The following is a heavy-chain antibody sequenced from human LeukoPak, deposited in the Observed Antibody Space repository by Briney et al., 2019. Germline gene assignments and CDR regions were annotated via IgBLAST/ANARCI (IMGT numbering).Heavy chain of an antibody. CDR1: GGSISSYY. D-gene: IGHD1-14*01. J-gene: IGHJ5*02. Sequence: SETLSLTCTVSGGSISSYYWSWIRQPPGKGLEWIGEINHSGSTNYNPSLKSRVTISVDTSKNQFSLKLSSVTAADTAVYYCASGPGLGFDPWGQGTLVTVSS. CDR3: ASGPGLGFDP. V-gene: IGHV4-34*01. CDR2: INHSGST.